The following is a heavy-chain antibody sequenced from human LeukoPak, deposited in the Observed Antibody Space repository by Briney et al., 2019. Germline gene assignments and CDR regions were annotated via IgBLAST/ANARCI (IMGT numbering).Heavy chain of an antibody. V-gene: IGHV3-11*05. CDR3: ARGAAAGTKVAGY. CDR2: ISGSSSYT. D-gene: IGHD6-13*01. Sequence: GSLRLSCAASGFIFSDYYMSWIRQAPGKGLEWVSYISGSSSYTNYADSVEGRFTISRDNAKKSLYLQMNSLRAEDTAVYYCARGAAAGTKVAGYWGQGTLVTVSS. CDR1: GFIFSDYY. J-gene: IGHJ4*02.